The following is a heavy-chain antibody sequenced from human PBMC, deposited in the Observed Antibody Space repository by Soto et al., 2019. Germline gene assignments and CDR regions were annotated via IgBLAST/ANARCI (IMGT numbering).Heavy chain of an antibody. CDR3: ARHDDSSAYYPNWFDP. Sequence: QLQLQESGPRLVKPSETLSLTCTVSGGSISSNNYYWGWIRQPPGKGLEWIGCIYYSGSTYYNPSLKSRVTISVDTSKNQFSLMLSSVTAADTAVYYCARHDDSSAYYPNWFDPWGQGTLVTVSS. CDR1: GGSISSNNYY. D-gene: IGHD3-22*01. V-gene: IGHV4-39*01. J-gene: IGHJ5*02. CDR2: IYYSGST.